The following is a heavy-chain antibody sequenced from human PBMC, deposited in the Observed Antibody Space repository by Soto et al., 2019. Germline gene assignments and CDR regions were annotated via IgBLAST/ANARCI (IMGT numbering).Heavy chain of an antibody. CDR3: ARSDYGDYAYLDY. D-gene: IGHD4-17*01. Sequence: GGSLRLSCAASGFTFSSYSMNWVRQAPWKGLEWVSSISSSSSYIYYADSVKGRFTISRDNAKNSLYLQMNSLRAEDTAVYYCARSDYGDYAYLDYWGQGTLVTVSS. V-gene: IGHV3-21*01. CDR2: ISSSSSYI. J-gene: IGHJ4*02. CDR1: GFTFSSYS.